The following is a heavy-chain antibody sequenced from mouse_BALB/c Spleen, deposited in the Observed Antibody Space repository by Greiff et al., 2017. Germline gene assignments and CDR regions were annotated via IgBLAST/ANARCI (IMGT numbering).Heavy chain of an antibody. CDR3: ARRDYGAWFAY. Sequence: VQLKESGAELVKPGASVKLSCTASGFNIKDTYMHWVKQRPEQGLEWIGRIDPANGNTKYDPKFQGKATITADTSSNTAYLQLSSLTSEDTAVYYCARRDYGAWFAYWGQGTLVTVSA. V-gene: IGHV14-3*02. CDR1: GFNIKDTY. CDR2: IDPANGNT. D-gene: IGHD2-4*01. J-gene: IGHJ3*01.